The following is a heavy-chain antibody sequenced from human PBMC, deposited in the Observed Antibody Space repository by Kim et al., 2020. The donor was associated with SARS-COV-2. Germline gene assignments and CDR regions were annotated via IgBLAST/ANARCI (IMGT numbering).Heavy chain of an antibody. J-gene: IGHJ6*02. CDR3: ATTSAPYYDFFSSLNYGMDV. Sequence: SETLSLTCTVSGGSISSYYWSLIRQPPGKGLEWIGYIYYSGSTNYNPSLKSRVTISVDTSKNQFSLKLSSVTAADTAVYYCATTSAPYYDFFSSLNYGMDVWGQGTTVTVSS. CDR2: IYYSGST. V-gene: IGHV4-59*01. D-gene: IGHD3-3*01. CDR1: GGSISSYY.